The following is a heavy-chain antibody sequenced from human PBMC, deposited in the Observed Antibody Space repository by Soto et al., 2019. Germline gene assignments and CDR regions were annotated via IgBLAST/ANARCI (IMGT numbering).Heavy chain of an antibody. V-gene: IGHV3-30-3*01. CDR2: ISYDGSNK. D-gene: IGHD1-26*01. Sequence: QVQLVESGGGVVQPGRSLRLSCAASGFTFSSYAMHWVRQAPGKGLEWVAVISYDGSNKYYADSVKGRSTISRDNSKNTLYLQMNSLRAEDTAVYYCARGGRWELLRGWFDPWGQGTLVTVSS. J-gene: IGHJ5*02. CDR3: ARGGRWELLRGWFDP. CDR1: GFTFSSYA.